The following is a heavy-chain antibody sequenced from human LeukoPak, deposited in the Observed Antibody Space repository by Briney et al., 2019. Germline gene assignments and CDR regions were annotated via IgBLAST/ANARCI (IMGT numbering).Heavy chain of an antibody. V-gene: IGHV1-2*06. J-gene: IGHJ6*02. D-gene: IGHD6-19*01. Sequence: ASVKVSCKASEYTLTDHYVHWVRQAPGQGLEWMGQINPKSADTTYTQKFQGRVTMTRDTAINLVYMELSRLTSDDTAVYYCAGEADTSDSRDHYGMDVWGQGTTVTVTS. CDR3: AGEADTSDSRDHYGMDV. CDR2: INPKSADT. CDR1: EYTLTDHY.